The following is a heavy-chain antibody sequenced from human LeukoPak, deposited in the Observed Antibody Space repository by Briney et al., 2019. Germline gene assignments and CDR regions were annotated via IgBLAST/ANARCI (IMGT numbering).Heavy chain of an antibody. CDR1: GYTFTSYG. Sequence: AAVNVSCKASGYTFTSYGISWVRQAPGRGLEWVGWSSAYNGNTNYAQKLQGRVTMTTHTSTSTAYMELRSLRSDDTAVYYCARAKYYYDSSGSYYFDYWGQGTLVTVSS. CDR3: ARAKYYYDSSGSYYFDY. V-gene: IGHV1-18*01. J-gene: IGHJ4*02. D-gene: IGHD3-22*01. CDR2: SSAYNGNT.